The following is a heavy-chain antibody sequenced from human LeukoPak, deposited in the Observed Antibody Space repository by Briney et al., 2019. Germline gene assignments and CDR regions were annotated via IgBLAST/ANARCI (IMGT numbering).Heavy chain of an antibody. D-gene: IGHD3-10*01. CDR1: GGSFSGYY. V-gene: IGHV4-34*01. J-gene: IGHJ4*02. Sequence: PSETLSLTCAVYGGSFSGYYWSWIRQPPGKGLEWIGEINHSGSTNYNTSLKSRVTISVDTSKNQFSLKLSSVTAADTAVYYCASRPATNYYGSGRSLDYWGQEILVTVSS. CDR2: INHSGST. CDR3: ASRPATNYYGSGRSLDY.